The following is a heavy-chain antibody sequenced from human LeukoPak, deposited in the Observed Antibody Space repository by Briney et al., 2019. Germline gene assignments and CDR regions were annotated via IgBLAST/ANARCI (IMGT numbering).Heavy chain of an antibody. V-gene: IGHV3-30*02. CDR2: TRFDGKNK. J-gene: IGHJ4*02. D-gene: IGHD6-19*01. CDR3: ARVGTGSSGWYWLDY. CDR1: GFTFSNHG. Sequence: GGSLRLSCAASGFTFSNHGMHWVRQAPGKGLEWVSFTRFDGKNKYYADSVKGRFTISKDSSKNTLDLQMNSLRAEDTALYYCARVGTGSSGWYWLDYWGQGTLVTVSS.